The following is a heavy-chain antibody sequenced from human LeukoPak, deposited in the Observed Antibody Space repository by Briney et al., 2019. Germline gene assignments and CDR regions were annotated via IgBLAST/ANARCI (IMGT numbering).Heavy chain of an antibody. Sequence: GGSLRLSCAASGFTFSSYWMHWVRQAPGKGLVWASRINSDGSSTSYADSVKGRFTISRDNAKNTLYLQMNSLRAEDTAVYYCARVYYDSSGSFSASGYWGQGTLVTVSS. CDR1: GFTFSSYW. J-gene: IGHJ4*02. D-gene: IGHD3-22*01. V-gene: IGHV3-74*01. CDR3: ARVYYDSSGSFSASGY. CDR2: INSDGSST.